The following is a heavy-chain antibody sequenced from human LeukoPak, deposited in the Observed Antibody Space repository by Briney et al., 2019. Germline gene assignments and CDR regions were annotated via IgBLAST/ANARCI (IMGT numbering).Heavy chain of an antibody. CDR1: GGTFSSYA. CDR3: ARYRAPSTAYDILTVVGMDV. J-gene: IGHJ6*04. Sequence: ASVKVSCKASGGTFSSYAISWVRQAPGQGLEWMGGIIPIFGTANYAQKFQDRVTITADESTSTAYMELSSLRSEDTAVYYCARYRAPSTAYDILTVVGMDVWGKGTTVTVSS. D-gene: IGHD3-9*01. CDR2: IIPIFGTA. V-gene: IGHV1-69*13.